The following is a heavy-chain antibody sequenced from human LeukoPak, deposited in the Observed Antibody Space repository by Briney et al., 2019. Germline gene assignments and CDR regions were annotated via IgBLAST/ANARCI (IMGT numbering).Heavy chain of an antibody. J-gene: IGHJ4*02. V-gene: IGHV3-9*01. CDR1: GFTFDDYA. Sequence: PGGSLRLSCAASGFTFDDYAMHWVRQAPRKGLEWVSGISWNSGSIGYADSVKGRFTISRDNAKNSLYLQMNSLRAEDTALYYCAQDLGLRSDYWGQGTLVTVSS. CDR3: AQDLGLRSDY. D-gene: IGHD5-12*01. CDR2: ISWNSGSI.